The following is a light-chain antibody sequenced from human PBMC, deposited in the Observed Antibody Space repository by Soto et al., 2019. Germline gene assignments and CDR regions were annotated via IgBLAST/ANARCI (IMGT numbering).Light chain of an antibody. V-gene: IGKV1-5*03. CDR1: QRISTW. J-gene: IGKJ1*01. Sequence: DLQMTQSPSTLSASVGDRVTITCRASQRISTWLAWYQQKPGKAPKLLVYKASTLERGVPSRFSGSGSGTEFTLTISSLQPDDFATYYCQQYNSYSTFGQGTKVEIK. CDR3: QQYNSYST. CDR2: KAS.